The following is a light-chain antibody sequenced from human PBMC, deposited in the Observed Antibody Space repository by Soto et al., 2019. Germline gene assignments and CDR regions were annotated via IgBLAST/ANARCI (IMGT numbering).Light chain of an antibody. CDR2: EVS. J-gene: IGLJ3*02. Sequence: QSALTQPASVSGSPGQSITISCTGTSSDVGGYNSVSWYQQHPGKAPKLMIYEVSNRPSGVSNRFSGSKSGNTASLTISGLQAEDEADYYCSSYTRSSTRVFGGGTNLTVL. CDR1: SSDVGGYNS. CDR3: SSYTRSSTRV. V-gene: IGLV2-14*01.